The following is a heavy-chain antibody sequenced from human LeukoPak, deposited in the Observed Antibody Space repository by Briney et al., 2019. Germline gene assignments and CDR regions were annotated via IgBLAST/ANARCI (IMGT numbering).Heavy chain of an antibody. CDR1: GFTFSSYA. CDR2: ISGGGGST. D-gene: IGHD5-18*01. J-gene: IGHJ4*02. V-gene: IGHV3-23*01. CDR3: AKDADGDTAMLIDY. Sequence: GGSLRLSCAASGFTFSSYAMNWVRQAPGRGLEWVSAISGGGGSTYNADSVKGRFTISRDNSKNTLYLQMNSLRAEDTAVYYCAKDADGDTAMLIDYWGQGTLVTVSS.